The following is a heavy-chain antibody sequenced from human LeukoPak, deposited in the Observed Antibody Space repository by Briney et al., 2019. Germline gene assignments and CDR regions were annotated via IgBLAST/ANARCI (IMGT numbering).Heavy chain of an antibody. J-gene: IGHJ4*02. V-gene: IGHV4-34*01. CDR1: GESFRGYY. CDR2: VSDGGST. Sequence: PSETLSLTCAVYGESFRGYYWTWIRQPPGKGLEWIGEVSDGGSTNYNPSLKSRTTISVDTSKNQFSLRLSSVTAADTAVYYCAREGNPAMGDFDYWGQGTLVTVSS. D-gene: IGHD2-2*01. CDR3: AREGNPAMGDFDY.